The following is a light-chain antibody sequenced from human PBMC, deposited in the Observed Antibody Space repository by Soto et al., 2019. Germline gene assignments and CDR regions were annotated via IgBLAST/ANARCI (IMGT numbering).Light chain of an antibody. Sequence: QSVLTQPPSVSGAPGLRVTISCTGSSSNIGAGYDVHWYQQPPGTAPKLLLYGNTNRPSGVPDRFSGSKSGTSASLAITGLQAEDEADYYCQSYDSSLSAWVFGGGTQLTVL. CDR2: GNT. CDR1: SSNIGAGYD. J-gene: IGLJ3*02. CDR3: QSYDSSLSAWV. V-gene: IGLV1-40*01.